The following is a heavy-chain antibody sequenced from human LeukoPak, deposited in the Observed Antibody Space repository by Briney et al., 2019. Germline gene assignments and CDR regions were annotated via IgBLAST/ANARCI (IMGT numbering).Heavy chain of an antibody. CDR2: INSDGSNT. Sequence: PGGSLRLSCAASGFTFSSSWMHWVRQAPGKGLVWVSHINSDGSNTKYADSVKGRFTISRDNAKNTLSLQMNSLRAEDTAVYYCARGSPLGGNWGQGTLVIVSS. CDR3: ARGSPLGGN. CDR1: GFTFSSSW. V-gene: IGHV3-74*03. J-gene: IGHJ4*02.